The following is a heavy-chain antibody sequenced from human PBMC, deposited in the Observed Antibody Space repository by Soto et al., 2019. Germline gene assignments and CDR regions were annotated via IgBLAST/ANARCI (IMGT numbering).Heavy chain of an antibody. CDR1: GGSISSSSYY. D-gene: IGHD4-17*01. V-gene: IGHV4-39*01. Sequence: SETLSLTCTVSGGSISSSSYYWGWIRQPPGKGLEWIGSIYYSGSTYYNPSLKSRVTISVDTSKNQFSLKLSSVTAAGTAVYYCARRYYGGNLATAYFDYWGQGTLVTVSS. J-gene: IGHJ4*02. CDR2: IYYSGST. CDR3: ARRYYGGNLATAYFDY.